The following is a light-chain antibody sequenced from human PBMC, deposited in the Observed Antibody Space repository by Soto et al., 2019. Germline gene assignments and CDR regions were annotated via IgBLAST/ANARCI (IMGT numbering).Light chain of an antibody. Sequence: EVALTQSPATLSVSPGAGATLSCRASQSVGSNLAWYQQKPGQTPRVLIYGASTRAIGVPARFSGSGSGTEFTLTISSLQPDDFATYYCQQYNSYFWTFGQGTTGDIK. CDR3: QQYNSYFWT. CDR1: QSVGSN. CDR2: GAS. J-gene: IGKJ1*01. V-gene: IGKV3-15*01.